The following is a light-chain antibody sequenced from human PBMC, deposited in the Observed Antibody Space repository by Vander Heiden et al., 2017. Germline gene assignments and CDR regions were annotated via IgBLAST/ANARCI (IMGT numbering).Light chain of an antibody. J-gene: IGLJ3*02. CDR1: SSNIGSNT. CDR3: AVWDDSLSVWV. V-gene: IGLV1-44*01. Sequence: QSVLTQPPSASGTPGQRGTISCSGSSSNIGSNTVNWYQQLPGTAPKLLIYSDDQRPSGVPDRFSGSKSGTSASLAISGLQSEDETDYYCAVWDDSLSVWVFGGGTKLTVL. CDR2: SDD.